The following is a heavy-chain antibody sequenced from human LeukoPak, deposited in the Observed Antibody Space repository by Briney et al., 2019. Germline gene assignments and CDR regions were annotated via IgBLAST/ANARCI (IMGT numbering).Heavy chain of an antibody. CDR3: ATSDDYYDSSGYRFQH. CDR1: GYTLTELS. CDR2: FDPEDGET. Sequence: ASVKVSCKVSGYTLTELSMHWVRQAPGKGLEWMGGFDPEDGETIYAQKFQGRVTMTEDTSTDTAYMELSSLRSEDTAAYYCATSDDYYDSSGYRFQHWGQGTLVTVSS. V-gene: IGHV1-24*01. J-gene: IGHJ1*01. D-gene: IGHD3-22*01.